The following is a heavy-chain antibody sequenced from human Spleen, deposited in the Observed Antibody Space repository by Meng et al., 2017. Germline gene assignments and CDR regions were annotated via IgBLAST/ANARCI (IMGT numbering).Heavy chain of an antibody. CDR3: AAYDPPTFDY. CDR1: GGSINSGDYY. CDR2: IYYSGST. Sequence: VQLQELGPGPVKPSQPLSLPCTVSGGSINSGDYYWSWIRQHPGKGLEWIGYIYYSGSTYYNPSLKSLVTISVDPSKNQFSLKLTSMTAADTAVYYCAAYDPPTFDYWGQGTLVTVSS. V-gene: IGHV4-31*01. J-gene: IGHJ4*02. D-gene: IGHD1-1*01.